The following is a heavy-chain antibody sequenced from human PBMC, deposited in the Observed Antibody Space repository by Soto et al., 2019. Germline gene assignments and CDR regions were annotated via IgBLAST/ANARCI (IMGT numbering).Heavy chain of an antibody. CDR1: GGSTSSDNY. Sequence: SETLSLACTVSGGSTSSDNYWSWIRQPPGKGLEWIGHIYYSGNTDYNPSLKSRLAISIDTSKNQFSLKLSSVTAADTAVYFCAREGGESSDGLYYFDSWGQGSLVTVSS. D-gene: IGHD3-16*01. CDR3: AREGGESSDGLYYFDS. CDR2: IYYSGNT. V-gene: IGHV4-30-4*01. J-gene: IGHJ4*02.